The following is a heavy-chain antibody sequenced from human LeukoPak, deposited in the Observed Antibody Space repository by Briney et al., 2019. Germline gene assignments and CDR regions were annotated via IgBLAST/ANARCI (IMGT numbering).Heavy chain of an antibody. D-gene: IGHD1-26*01. Sequence: SVKVSCKASGGTFSSYAISWVRQAPGQGLEWMGRIIPIFGTANYAQKFQGRVTITTDESTSTAYMELSSLRSEDTAVYYSASGGIVGATGYFDYWGQGTLVTVSS. V-gene: IGHV1-69*05. J-gene: IGHJ4*02. CDR1: GGTFSSYA. CDR3: ASGGIVGATGYFDY. CDR2: IIPIFGTA.